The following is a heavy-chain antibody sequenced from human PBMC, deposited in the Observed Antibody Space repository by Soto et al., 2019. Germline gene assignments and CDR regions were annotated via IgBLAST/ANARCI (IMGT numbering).Heavy chain of an antibody. CDR3: ASKFGELLADVFDI. Sequence: PSQSMYPTSVPSGGTITILNARSWMRQPPGKGLEWIGAIYHSGSTNYNPFLKSRVTISVDKSKNQFSLKLNSVTAADTAVYYCASKFGELLADVFDIWGQGTMVT. D-gene: IGHD3-10*01. CDR2: IYHSGST. V-gene: IGHV4-4*02. CDR1: GGTITILNA. J-gene: IGHJ3*02.